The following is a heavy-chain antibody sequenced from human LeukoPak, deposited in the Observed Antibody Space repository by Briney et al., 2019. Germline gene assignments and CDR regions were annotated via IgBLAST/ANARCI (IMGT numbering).Heavy chain of an antibody. J-gene: IGHJ5*02. Sequence: SETLSLTCTVSGGSISSYYWSWIRQPPGKGLEWIGYIYYSGSTNHNPSLKSRVTISVDTSKNQFSLKLSSVTAADTAVYYCARAPGYYGSGNWFDPWGQGTLVTVSS. D-gene: IGHD3-10*01. CDR2: IYYSGST. CDR3: ARAPGYYGSGNWFDP. V-gene: IGHV4-59*01. CDR1: GGSISSYY.